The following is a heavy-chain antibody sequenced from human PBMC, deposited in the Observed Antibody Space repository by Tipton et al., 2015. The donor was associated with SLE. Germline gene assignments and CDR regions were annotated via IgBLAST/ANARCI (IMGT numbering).Heavy chain of an antibody. V-gene: IGHV4-4*02. Sequence: SGDSVSSDKWWSWVRQSPGKGLEWLGEIDHSGSTNYNPSLESRVTISVDTSKKQFYLRLRSVTAADTAVYYCARVPCLERSYYYNYYMDVWGKGTTVTASS. J-gene: IGHJ6*03. D-gene: IGHD1-1*01. CDR2: IDHSGST. CDR3: ARVPCLERSYYYNYYMDV. CDR1: GDSVSSDKW.